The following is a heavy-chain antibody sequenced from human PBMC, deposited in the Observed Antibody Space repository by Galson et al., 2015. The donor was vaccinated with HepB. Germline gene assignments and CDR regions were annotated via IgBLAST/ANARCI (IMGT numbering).Heavy chain of an antibody. J-gene: IGHJ6*02. CDR2: ISGSGYNT. CDR1: GFTFSSYV. V-gene: IGHV3-23*01. Sequence: SLRLSCAASGFTFSSYVMTWVRQAPGKGLEWVSSISGSGYNTYYADSVRGRLTISRDISKNTLYLQMNSLRAEDTAVYYCAKSSPSEYFSVLDVWGQGTPVTVSS. D-gene: IGHD2-2*01. CDR3: AKSSPSEYFSVLDV.